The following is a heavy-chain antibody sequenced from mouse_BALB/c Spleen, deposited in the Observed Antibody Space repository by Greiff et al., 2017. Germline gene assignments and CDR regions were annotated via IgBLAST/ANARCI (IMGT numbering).Heavy chain of an antibody. Sequence: EVKLVESGPELVKPGASVKMSCKASGYTFTSYVMHWVKQKPGQGLEWIGYINPYNDGTKYNEKFKGKATLTSDKSSSTAYMELSSLTSEDSAVYYCARWGLPYAMDYWGQGTSVTVSS. CDR1: GYTFTSYV. D-gene: IGHD2-4*01. CDR2: INPYNDGT. V-gene: IGHV1-14*01. CDR3: ARWGLPYAMDY. J-gene: IGHJ4*01.